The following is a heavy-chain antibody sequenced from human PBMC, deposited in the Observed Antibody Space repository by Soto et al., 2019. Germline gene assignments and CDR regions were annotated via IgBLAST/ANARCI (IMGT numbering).Heavy chain of an antibody. D-gene: IGHD3-3*01. CDR3: ARGVYDFWSGHPKGLDY. V-gene: IGHV3-73*02. CDR1: GFTFSGSA. Sequence: EVQLVESGGGLVQPGGSLKLSCAASGFTFSGSAMHWVRQASGKGREWVGRIRNKANNYATAYAVSVKGRLTISRDDSRNTAYLQMNSLKTEDTSVYYCARGVYDFWSGHPKGLDYWGQGTVVTVSS. CDR2: IRNKANNYAT. J-gene: IGHJ4*02.